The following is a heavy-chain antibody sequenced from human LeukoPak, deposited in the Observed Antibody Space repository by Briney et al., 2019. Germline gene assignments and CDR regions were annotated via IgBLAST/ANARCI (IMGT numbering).Heavy chain of an antibody. CDR2: ISSSSSYI. V-gene: IGHV3-21*01. J-gene: IGHJ3*02. CDR3: ARDLRWLQYDAFDI. Sequence: PGGSLRLSCAASGFTFSSYSMNWVRQALGKGLEWVSSISSSSSYIYYADSVKGRFTISRDNAKNSLYLQMNSLRAEDTAVYYCARDLRWLQYDAFDIWGQGTMVTVSS. D-gene: IGHD5-24*01. CDR1: GFTFSSYS.